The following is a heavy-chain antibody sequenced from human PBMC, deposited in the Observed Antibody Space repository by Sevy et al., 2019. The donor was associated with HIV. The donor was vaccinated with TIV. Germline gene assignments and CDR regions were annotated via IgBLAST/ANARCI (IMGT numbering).Heavy chain of an antibody. D-gene: IGHD3-3*01. CDR3: ARHNDFWSGYSPLY. J-gene: IGHJ4*02. V-gene: IGHV3-21*01. CDR1: GFTFSSYS. Sequence: GGSLRLSCAASGFTFSSYSMNWVRQAPGKGLEWVSSISSSSSYIYYADSVKGRFTISGDNAKNSLYLQMNSLRAEDTAVYYCARHNDFWSGYSPLYWGQGTLVTVSS. CDR2: ISSSSSYI.